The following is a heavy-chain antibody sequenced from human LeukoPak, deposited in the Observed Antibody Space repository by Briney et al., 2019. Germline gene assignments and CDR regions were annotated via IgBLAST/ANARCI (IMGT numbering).Heavy chain of an antibody. Sequence: GGSLRLSCAASGFTFSDYEMNWVRQAPGKGLEWVSYISSSGNTIFYADSVKGRFTISRDDAENSLYLQMSSLRADDTAVYYCARDSGFHTFDSWGQGTLVTVSS. CDR1: GFTFSDYE. V-gene: IGHV3-48*03. CDR2: ISSSGNTI. CDR3: ARDSGFHTFDS. D-gene: IGHD5-12*01. J-gene: IGHJ4*02.